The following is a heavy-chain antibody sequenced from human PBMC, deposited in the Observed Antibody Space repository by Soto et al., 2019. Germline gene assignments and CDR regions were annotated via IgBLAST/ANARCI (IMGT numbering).Heavy chain of an antibody. Sequence: QVQLQQWGAGLLKPSETVSLTCAVYGGSSIGYYGTWIRQPPGQGLEWIGEINHSGSTNYNPSLKSRVTISADTSKNQFSLRLSSVTAADTAVYYCATLGHYDFWSGFRKGNWCDPWCQVTLVTVSS. CDR2: INHSGST. D-gene: IGHD3-3*01. J-gene: IGHJ5*02. V-gene: IGHV4-34*01. CDR1: GGSSIGYY. CDR3: ATLGHYDFWSGFRKGNWCDP.